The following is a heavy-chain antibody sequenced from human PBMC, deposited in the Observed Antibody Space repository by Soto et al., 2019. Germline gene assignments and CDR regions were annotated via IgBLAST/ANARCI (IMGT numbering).Heavy chain of an antibody. D-gene: IGHD3-10*01. CDR2: ISGSGGST. CDR3: AKDSLGYYGSGSHNCFDP. CDR1: GFTFSSYA. V-gene: IGHV3-23*01. J-gene: IGHJ3*01. Sequence: QAGGSLRLSCTASGFTFSSYAMSWVRQPPGKGLEWVSAISGSGGSTYYADSVKGRFTISRDNSTNTLYLQMNSPRAEDTAVYYCAKDSLGYYGSGSHNCFDPWGQGTMVTVSS.